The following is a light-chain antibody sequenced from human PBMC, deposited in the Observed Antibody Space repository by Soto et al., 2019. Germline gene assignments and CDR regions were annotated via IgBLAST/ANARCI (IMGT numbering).Light chain of an antibody. J-gene: IGLJ2*01. CDR2: DVN. CDR3: RSYTTRTTLV. V-gene: IGLV2-14*03. Sequence: QSVLTQPASVSGSPGQSITISCAGTSSDVGVYDFVSWYQQHPGKAPKLLIYDVNNRPAGISNRFSGSKSGNTASLTISGPQAEDVADYYCRSYTTRTTLVFGGGTKVTVL. CDR1: SSDVGVYDF.